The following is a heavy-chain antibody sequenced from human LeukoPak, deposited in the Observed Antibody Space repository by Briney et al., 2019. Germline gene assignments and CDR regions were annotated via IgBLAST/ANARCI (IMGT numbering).Heavy chain of an antibody. CDR2: MNQDETET. J-gene: IGHJ4*02. CDR1: GFSFSNYW. Sequence: PGGSLRLSCTVSGFSFSNYWISWVRQAPGKELEWMANMNQDETETNYVDSVKGRFIISRDNAKNSLFLRMNSLRVEDTAMYYCARVRSPPEDNSNYRPVDYWGQGILVTVSS. D-gene: IGHD1-1*01. V-gene: IGHV3-7*03. CDR3: ARVRSPPEDNSNYRPVDY.